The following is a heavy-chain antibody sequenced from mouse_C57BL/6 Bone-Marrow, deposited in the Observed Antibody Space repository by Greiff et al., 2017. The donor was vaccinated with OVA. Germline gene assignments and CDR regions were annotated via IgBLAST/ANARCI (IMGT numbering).Heavy chain of an antibody. J-gene: IGHJ4*01. CDR2: ISDGGSYT. CDR3: ARGCYYGDGYAMDY. CDR1: GFTFSSYA. Sequence: EVMLVESGGGLVKPGGSLKLSCAASGFTFSSYAMSWVRQTPEKRLEWVATISDGGSYTYYPDNVKGRFTLSRDNAKNNLYLQMSHLKSDDTARYYGARGCYYGDGYAMDYWGQGTSVTVSS. D-gene: IGHD1-1*02. V-gene: IGHV5-4*03.